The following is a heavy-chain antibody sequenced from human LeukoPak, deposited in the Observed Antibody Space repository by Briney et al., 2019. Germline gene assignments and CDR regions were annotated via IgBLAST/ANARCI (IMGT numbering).Heavy chain of an antibody. CDR2: ISYDGSNE. CDR3: ARVLNYYDSSGYYFSY. V-gene: IGHV3-30-3*01. D-gene: IGHD3-22*01. Sequence: GGSLRLSCAPSGFTFSYYTMQWVRQAPGKGLEWVAVISYDGSNEYYADSVKGRFTISRDNYKNTLYLQMNSLRVEDTAVYYCARVLNYYDSSGYYFSYWGQGTLVTVSS. CDR1: GFTFSYYT. J-gene: IGHJ4*02.